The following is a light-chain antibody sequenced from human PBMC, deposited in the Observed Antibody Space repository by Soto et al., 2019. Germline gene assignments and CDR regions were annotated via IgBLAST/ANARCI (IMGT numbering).Light chain of an antibody. CDR1: SSDVGAYNY. CDR3: FSHRGGDSHV. V-gene: IGLV2-14*01. J-gene: IGLJ1*01. Sequence: QSVLTQPASVSGSPGKWITISCTGTSSDVGAYNYVSWYQQYPGKAPKLMIYGVTNRPSGVSNRFSGSQTGNTASLTISGLQAEDEADYYCFSHRGGDSHVFGTGTKVTVL. CDR2: GVT.